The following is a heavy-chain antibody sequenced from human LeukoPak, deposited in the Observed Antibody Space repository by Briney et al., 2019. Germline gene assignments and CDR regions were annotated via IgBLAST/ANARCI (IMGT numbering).Heavy chain of an antibody. D-gene: IGHD6-13*01. CDR3: AGGRRSSSRHDAIDI. Sequence: SETLSLTCTVSGGSIGTYYWTWIRQAPGKGLEWSGYIDYSGSTNCNPSLKSRVSISLDTSKSQFSLKLTSLTAADTAVYYSAGGRRSSSRHDAIDIWGQGTMVTVSS. V-gene: IGHV4-59*01. CDR1: GGSIGTYY. J-gene: IGHJ3*02. CDR2: IDYSGST.